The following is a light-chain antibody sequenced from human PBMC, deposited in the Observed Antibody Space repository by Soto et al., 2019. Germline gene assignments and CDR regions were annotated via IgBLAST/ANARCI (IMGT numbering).Light chain of an antibody. J-gene: IGKJ2*01. V-gene: IGKV3-11*01. Sequence: EIVLTQSPATLSLSPGEKATLSCRASQSDSSYVAWYQQKPGQAPRLLIYDASNRATGIPARFSGSGSGTDFTLTISSLEPEDFAVYYCQQRSNWPPYTFGQGTKLEI. CDR3: QQRSNWPPYT. CDR1: QSDSSY. CDR2: DAS.